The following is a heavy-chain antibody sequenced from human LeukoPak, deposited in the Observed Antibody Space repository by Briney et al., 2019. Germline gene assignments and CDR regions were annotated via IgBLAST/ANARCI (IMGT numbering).Heavy chain of an antibody. J-gene: IGHJ4*02. CDR1: GYTFTGYY. D-gene: IGHD3-22*01. CDR2: INPNSGGT. Sequence: ASVKVSCKASGYTFTGYYMHWVRQAPGQGLEWMGWINPNSGGTNYAQKFQGRVTMTRDTSISTAYMELSRLRSDDTAVYFCARALGYDSSGSIFDYWGQGTLVSASS. CDR3: ARALGYDSSGSIFDY. V-gene: IGHV1-2*02.